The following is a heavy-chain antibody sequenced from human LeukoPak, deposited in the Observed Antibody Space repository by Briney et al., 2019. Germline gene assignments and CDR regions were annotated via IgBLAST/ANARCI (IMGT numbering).Heavy chain of an antibody. CDR1: GFTFSSYA. Sequence: GGSLRLSCAASGFTFSSYAMHWVRQAPGKGLEWVAVISYDGSNKYYADSVKGRFTISRDNSKNTLYLQMNSLRAEDTAVYYCARGERWLRLTIDYWGQGTLVTVSS. CDR3: ARGERWLRLTIDY. D-gene: IGHD5-24*01. CDR2: ISYDGSNK. J-gene: IGHJ4*02. V-gene: IGHV3-30*04.